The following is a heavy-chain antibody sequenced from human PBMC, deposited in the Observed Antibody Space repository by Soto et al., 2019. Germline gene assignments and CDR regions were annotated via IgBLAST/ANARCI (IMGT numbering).Heavy chain of an antibody. J-gene: IGHJ4*02. Sequence: QVQLQQWGAGLLKPSETLSLTCAVYGGSFSGYYWSWIRQPPGKGLEWIGEINHSGSTNYNPSLKSRVTISVDTSQNQFSLKLSSVTAADTAVYYCARVGRTPSFDYWGQGTLVTVSS. CDR2: INHSGST. V-gene: IGHV4-34*01. CDR3: ARVGRTPSFDY. CDR1: GGSFSGYY. D-gene: IGHD2-15*01.